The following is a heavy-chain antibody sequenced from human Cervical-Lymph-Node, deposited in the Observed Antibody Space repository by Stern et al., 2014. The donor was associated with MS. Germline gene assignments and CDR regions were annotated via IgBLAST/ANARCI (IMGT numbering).Heavy chain of an antibody. CDR3: ARGPAGMAQYLNSYHYYGMDF. V-gene: IGHV1-69*01. CDR1: GGTFSSYA. D-gene: IGHD2-2*01. Sequence: VQLVESGAEVKKPGSSVKVSCRASGGTFSSYAISWVRQAPGQGLEWMGGIIPVFNTTKAAQKVQGGGTITADESAYTAYMELSSLRSEDTAVYYCARGPAGMAQYLNSYHYYGMDFWGQGTTVTVSS. J-gene: IGHJ6*02. CDR2: IIPVFNTT.